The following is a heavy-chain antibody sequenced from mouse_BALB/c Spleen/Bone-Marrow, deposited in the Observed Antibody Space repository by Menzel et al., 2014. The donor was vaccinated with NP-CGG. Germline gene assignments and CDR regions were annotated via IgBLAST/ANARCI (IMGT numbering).Heavy chain of an antibody. CDR1: GYTFTDHN. CDR3: SSTYGNYGACFAY. Sequence: EVQGVESGPELVKPGASVKISCKASGYTFTDHNMHWVKQSHGKSLEWIGYIYPYNGGTAYNQKFKSKATLTVDNSSSTAYMELRSLTSEDSAVYYCSSTYGNYGACFAYWGQGTLVTVSA. CDR2: IYPYNGGT. D-gene: IGHD2-1*01. V-gene: IGHV1S29*02. J-gene: IGHJ3*01.